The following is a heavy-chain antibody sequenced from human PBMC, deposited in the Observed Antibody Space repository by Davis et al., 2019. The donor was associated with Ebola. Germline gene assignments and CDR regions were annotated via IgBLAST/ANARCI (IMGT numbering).Heavy chain of an antibody. CDR2: ISGSGGTT. CDR3: ARGSGWYGLDY. J-gene: IGHJ4*02. D-gene: IGHD6-19*01. CDR1: VITFSSYA. Sequence: GESLKISCADSVITFSSYAMTWVRQAPGKGLEWVSAISGSGGTTYYAGSVKGRFTVSRDNSKNTLYLQMNSLRAEDTAVYYCARGSGWYGLDYWGQGTLVTVSS. V-gene: IGHV3-23*01.